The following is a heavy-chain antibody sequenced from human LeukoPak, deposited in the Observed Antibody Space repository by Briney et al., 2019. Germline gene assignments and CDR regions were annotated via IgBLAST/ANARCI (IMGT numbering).Heavy chain of an antibody. J-gene: IGHJ4*02. CDR2: IKQDGSEK. Sequence: TGGSLRLSCAASGFTFSDYWMSWVRQPPGKGLEWVVHIKQDGSEKYFVDSVKGRFTISRDNPKNSLYLQMNSLRAHDTAVYYCARDRVLRYFDWLSPVLDYWGQGTLVTVSS. CDR1: GFTFSDYW. V-gene: IGHV3-7*01. D-gene: IGHD3-9*01. CDR3: ARDRVLRYFDWLSPVLDY.